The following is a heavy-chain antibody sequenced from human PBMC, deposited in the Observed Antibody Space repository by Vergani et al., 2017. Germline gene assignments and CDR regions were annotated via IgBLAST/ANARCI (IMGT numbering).Heavy chain of an antibody. D-gene: IGHD2-15*01. J-gene: IGHJ6*02. CDR2: INAGNGNT. Sequence: QVQLVQSGAEVKKPGASVKVSCKASGYTFTSYAMHWVRQAPGQRLEWMGWINAGNGNTKYSQKFQGRVTITRGTSASTAYMELSSLRSEDTAVYYCARVVVAATAYYYYYYGMDVWGQGTTVTGSS. CDR1: GYTFTSYA. CDR3: ARVVVAATAYYYYYYGMDV. V-gene: IGHV1-3*01.